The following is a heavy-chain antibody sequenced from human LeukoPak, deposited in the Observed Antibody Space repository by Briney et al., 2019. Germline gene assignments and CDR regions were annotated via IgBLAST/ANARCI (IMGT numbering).Heavy chain of an antibody. CDR1: GFTLSSYS. J-gene: IGHJ3*01. CDR3: ARDGETAAPWALDL. CDR2: ISQSGSTR. V-gene: IGHV3-48*04. Sequence: GGSLRLSCAASGFTLSSYSMNWVRQAPGKGLEWVACISQSGSTRRFTDSVKGRFTISRDNAKNSLYLQLTSLRVEDMGIYYCARDGETAAPWALDLWGQGTMVTVSS. D-gene: IGHD3-10*01.